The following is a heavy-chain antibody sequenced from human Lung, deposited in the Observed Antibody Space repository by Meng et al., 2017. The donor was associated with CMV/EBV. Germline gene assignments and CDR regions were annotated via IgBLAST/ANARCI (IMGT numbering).Heavy chain of an antibody. D-gene: IGHD5-18*01. J-gene: IGHJ5*02. CDR3: ARHPAYSYGSPMSPNWFDP. CDR2: INPNSGDT. Sequence: SVXVSXXASGYTFTGYYMHWVRQAPGQGLEWVGWINPNSGDTNFAKKFQGRVTMTRDTSISTAYMELSRLRSDDTDVYYCARHPAYSYGSPMSPNWFDPWGQGXLVTVSS. CDR1: GYTFTGYY. V-gene: IGHV1-2*02.